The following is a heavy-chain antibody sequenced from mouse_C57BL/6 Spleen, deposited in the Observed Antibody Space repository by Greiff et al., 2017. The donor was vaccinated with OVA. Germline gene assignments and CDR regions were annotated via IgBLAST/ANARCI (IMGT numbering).Heavy chain of an antibody. CDR3: ARFRCYAMDY. J-gene: IGHJ4*01. CDR1: GYSITSGYY. V-gene: IGHV3-6*01. Sequence: QSGPGLVKPSQSLSLTCSVTGYSITSGYYWNWIRQFPGNKLEWMGYISYDGSNNYNPSLKNRISITRDTSKNQFFLKLNSVTTEDTATYYCARFRCYAMDYWGQGTSGTVSS. CDR2: ISYDGSN.